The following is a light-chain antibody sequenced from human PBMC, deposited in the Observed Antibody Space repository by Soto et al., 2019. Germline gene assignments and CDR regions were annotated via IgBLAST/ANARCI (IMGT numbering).Light chain of an antibody. Sequence: QSALTQPASVSGSPGQSITISCSGTSSDVGGYNYVSWYQQHPGKAPKLMIYDVSNRPSGVSNRFSGSKSGNTASQTISGLQAEDEADYYCSSYTSSSTPVFGGGTQLTVL. J-gene: IGLJ2*01. V-gene: IGLV2-14*01. CDR3: SSYTSSSTPV. CDR1: SSDVGGYNY. CDR2: DVS.